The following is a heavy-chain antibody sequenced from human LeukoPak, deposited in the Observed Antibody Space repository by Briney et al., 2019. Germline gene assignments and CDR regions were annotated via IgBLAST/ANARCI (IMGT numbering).Heavy chain of an antibody. J-gene: IGHJ4*02. CDR1: GFSVSNYY. V-gene: IGHV4-34*08. Sequence: GSLRLSCAASGFSVSNYYMSWIRQPPGKGLEWIGEINHSGSTNYNPSLKSRVTISVDTSKNQFSLKLSSVTAADTAVYYCGGYSSYYFDYWGQGTLVTVSS. D-gene: IGHD6-19*01. CDR3: GGYSSYYFDY. CDR2: INHSGST.